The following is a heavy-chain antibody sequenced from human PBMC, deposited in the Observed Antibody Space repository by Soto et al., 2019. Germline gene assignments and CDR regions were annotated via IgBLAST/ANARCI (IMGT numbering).Heavy chain of an antibody. D-gene: IGHD6-6*01. CDR1: GFTFSSYS. V-gene: IGHV3-21*01. J-gene: IGHJ4*02. CDR3: ARVPPQYSSSSTPGH. Sequence: GGSLRLSCAASGFTFSSYSMNWVRQAPGKGLEWVSSISSSSYIYYADSVKGRFTISRDNAKNSLYLQMNSLRAEDTAVYYCARVPPQYSSSSTPGHWGQGTLVTVSS. CDR2: ISSSSYI.